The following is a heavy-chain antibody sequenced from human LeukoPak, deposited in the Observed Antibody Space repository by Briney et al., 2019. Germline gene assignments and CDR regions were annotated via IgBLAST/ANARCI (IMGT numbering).Heavy chain of an antibody. CDR1: GFTFSSYG. V-gene: IGHV3-30*03. J-gene: IGHJ6*03. Sequence: GGSLRLSCAASGFTFSSYGMHWVRQAPGKGLEWVAVISYDGSNKYYADSVKGRFTISRDNSKNTLYLQMNSLRAEDTAVYYCARVGSRGSGTNYYYYMDVWGKGTTVTISS. CDR2: ISYDGSNK. D-gene: IGHD3-10*01. CDR3: ARVGSRGSGTNYYYYMDV.